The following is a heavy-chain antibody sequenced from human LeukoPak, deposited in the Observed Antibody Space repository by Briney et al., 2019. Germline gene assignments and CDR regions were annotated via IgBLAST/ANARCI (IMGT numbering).Heavy chain of an antibody. CDR2: INTDGSST. J-gene: IGHJ4*02. V-gene: IGHV3-74*01. D-gene: IGHD3-10*01. Sequence: GGSLRLSCAASGFTFRKYWMHWVRQGPGRGLVWVARINTDGSSTSYADSVKGRFTISRDNSKNTLYLQMNSLRAEDTAIYYCAKRGPIYSASPGNYFDYWGQGTLVTVSS. CDR1: GFTFRKYW. CDR3: AKRGPIYSASPGNYFDY.